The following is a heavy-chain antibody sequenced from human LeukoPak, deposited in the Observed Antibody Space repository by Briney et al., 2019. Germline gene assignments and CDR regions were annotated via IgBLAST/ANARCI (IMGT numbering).Heavy chain of an antibody. CDR1: GYSFISYW. D-gene: IGHD2-15*01. CDR2: IYPGDSDT. V-gene: IGHV5-51*01. CDR3: ARGPCSGGNCSQSLDY. J-gene: IGHJ4*02. Sequence: GESLKISCKGSGYSFISYWIGWVRQMPGKGLEWMGIIYPGDSDTRYSPSFQGQVTISADKSISTAYLQWSSLKASDTAMYYCARGPCSGGNCSQSLDYWGQGTLVTVSS.